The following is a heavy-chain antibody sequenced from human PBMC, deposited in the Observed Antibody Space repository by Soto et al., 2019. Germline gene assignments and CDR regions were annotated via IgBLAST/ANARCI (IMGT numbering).Heavy chain of an antibody. D-gene: IGHD3-10*01. Sequence: QVQLVQSGAEVKKPGASVKVSCKASGYTFTGYYMHWVRQAPGQGLEWMGWINPNSGGTNYAQKFQGWVTMTRDTSISTAYMELSRLRSDDTAVYYCARGVRDYYGSGSYFSGYYYYYMDVWGKGTTVTVSS. CDR3: ARGVRDYYGSGSYFSGYYYYYMDV. V-gene: IGHV1-2*04. CDR2: INPNSGGT. CDR1: GYTFTGYY. J-gene: IGHJ6*03.